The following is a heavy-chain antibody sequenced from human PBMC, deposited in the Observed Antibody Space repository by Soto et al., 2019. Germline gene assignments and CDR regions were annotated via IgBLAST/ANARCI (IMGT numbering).Heavy chain of an antibody. CDR3: ARRSSSWSGNWFDP. Sequence: ASVKVSCKASGYTFTGYYMHWVRQAPGQGLEWMGWINPNSGGTNYAQKFQGWVTMTRDTSISTAYMELSRLRSDDTAVYYCARRSSSWSGNWFDPWGQGTLVTVSS. CDR1: GYTFTGYY. D-gene: IGHD6-13*01. V-gene: IGHV1-2*04. J-gene: IGHJ5*02. CDR2: INPNSGGT.